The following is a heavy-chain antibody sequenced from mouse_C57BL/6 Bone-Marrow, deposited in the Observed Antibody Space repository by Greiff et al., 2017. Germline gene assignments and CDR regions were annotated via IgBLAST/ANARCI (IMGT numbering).Heavy chain of an antibody. CDR3: ARDQRLGRFAY. CDR1: GFTFSSYA. D-gene: IGHD2-4*01. Sequence: EVKLMESGGGLVKPGGSLKLSCAASGFTFSSYAMSWVRQTPEKRLEWVATISDGGSYTYYPDNVKGRFTISGDNAKNNLYLQMSHLKSEDTARYYCARDQRLGRFAYWGQGTLVTVSA. V-gene: IGHV5-4*01. CDR2: ISDGGSYT. J-gene: IGHJ3*01.